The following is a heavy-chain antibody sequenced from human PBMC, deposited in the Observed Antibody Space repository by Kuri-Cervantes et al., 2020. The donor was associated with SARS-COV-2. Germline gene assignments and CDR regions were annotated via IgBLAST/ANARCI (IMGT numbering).Heavy chain of an antibody. V-gene: IGHV1-69*13. J-gene: IGHJ6*03. Sequence: SVKVSCKASGGTFSSYAISWVRQAPGQGLEWMGGNIPIFGTANYAQKLQGRVTITADESTSIAYMELSSLRSEDTAVYYRALGYWGSGYPRYYYYMDVWGKGTTVTVSS. D-gene: IGHD3-22*01. CDR3: ALGYWGSGYPRYYYYMDV. CDR1: GGTFSSYA. CDR2: NIPIFGTA.